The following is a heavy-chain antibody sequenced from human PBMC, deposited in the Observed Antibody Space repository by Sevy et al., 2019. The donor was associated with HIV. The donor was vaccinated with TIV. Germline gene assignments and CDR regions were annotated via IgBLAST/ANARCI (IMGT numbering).Heavy chain of an antibody. Sequence: GGSLRLSCAASGFTFSSYWMSWVRQAPGKGLEWVATMKQDGSEKYYVDSVKGRFTISRDNAKQSLYLQMNSLRAEDTAVYYCVREGLGGFSYSLDCWGQGTLVTVS. V-gene: IGHV3-7*01. CDR1: GFTFSSYW. CDR3: VREGLGGFSYSLDC. D-gene: IGHD5-18*01. CDR2: MKQDGSEK. J-gene: IGHJ4*02.